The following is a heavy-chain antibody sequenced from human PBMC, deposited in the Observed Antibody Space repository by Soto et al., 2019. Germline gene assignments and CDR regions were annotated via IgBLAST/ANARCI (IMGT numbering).Heavy chain of an antibody. CDR1: GFTFSTYG. Sequence: GSLRLSCAASGFTFSTYGMHWVRQAPGKGLEWVAVIWSNGKNKYYAESVKGRFTISRDNSKNTLDLQMSSLRAEDTAVYYCVRERGPFDAFDLWGQGTMVTVSS. CDR2: IWSNGKNK. CDR3: VRERGPFDAFDL. J-gene: IGHJ3*01. V-gene: IGHV3-33*01.